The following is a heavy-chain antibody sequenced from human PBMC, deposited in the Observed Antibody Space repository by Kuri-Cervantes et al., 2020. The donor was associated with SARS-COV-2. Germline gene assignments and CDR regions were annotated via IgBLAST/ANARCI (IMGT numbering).Heavy chain of an antibody. J-gene: IGHJ6*02. CDR3: ARETYYYDSSGYYYLYGMDV. Sequence: GSLRLSCTVSGGSISSYYWSWIRQPPGKGLEWIGYIYYSGSTNYNSSLKSRVTISVDTSKNQFSLKLSSVTAADTAAYYCARETYYYDSSGYYYLYGMDVWGQGTTVTVSS. CDR1: GGSISSYY. CDR2: IYYSGST. V-gene: IGHV4-59*01. D-gene: IGHD3-22*01.